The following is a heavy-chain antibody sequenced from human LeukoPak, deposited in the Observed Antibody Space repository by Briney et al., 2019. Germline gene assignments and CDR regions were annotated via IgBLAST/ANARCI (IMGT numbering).Heavy chain of an antibody. CDR3: ARDRKWGAAYYWYFDL. J-gene: IGHJ2*01. CDR1: GGSISSGSYY. V-gene: IGHV4-61*02. D-gene: IGHD7-27*01. Sequence: SETLSLTCTVSGGSISSGSYYWSWIRQPAGKGLEWIGRIYISGSTNYNPSLKSRVTISVDTSKNQFSLKLSSVTAADTAVYYCARDRKWGAAYYWYFDLWGRGTLVTVSS. CDR2: IYISGST.